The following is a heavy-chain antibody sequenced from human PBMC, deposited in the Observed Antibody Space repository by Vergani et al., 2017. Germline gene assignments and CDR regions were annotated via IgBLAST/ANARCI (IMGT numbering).Heavy chain of an antibody. D-gene: IGHD5-12*01. Sequence: QVQLVQSGAEVKKPGASVKVSCKASGYPFTSYSMHWVRQAPGQGLEWMGIIKPRGGSTSYAQKFQGRVTMTRGTSTSSFYMELSSLRAEDTAVYCCDRQIVATNQGYYVMDVWGQGTTVTVSS. CDR2: IKPRGGST. V-gene: IGHV1-46*01. CDR3: DRQIVATNQGYYVMDV. J-gene: IGHJ6*02. CDR1: GYPFTSYS.